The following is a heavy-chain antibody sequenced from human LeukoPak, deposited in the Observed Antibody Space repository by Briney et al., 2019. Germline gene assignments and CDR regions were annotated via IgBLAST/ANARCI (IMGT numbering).Heavy chain of an antibody. CDR2: IYYSGST. J-gene: IGHJ4*02. CDR3: ATTTTSPYYFDY. Sequence: PSETLSLTCTVSGGSISSYYWSWIRQPPGKGLEWIGYIYYSGSTNYNPSLKSRVTLSVDMSKNQFSLKLSSVTAADTAVYYCATTTTSPYYFDYWGQGTLVTVSS. V-gene: IGHV4-59*01. CDR1: GGSISSYY. D-gene: IGHD1-1*01.